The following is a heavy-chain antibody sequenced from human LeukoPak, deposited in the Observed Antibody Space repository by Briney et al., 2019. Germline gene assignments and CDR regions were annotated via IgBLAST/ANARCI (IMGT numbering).Heavy chain of an antibody. CDR2: MNPNSGNT. J-gene: IGHJ6*03. CDR3: ARGARFWDSTLCDYYYYMDV. Sequence: ASVKVSCKASGYTFTSYDINWVRQATGQGLEWMGWMNPNSGNTGYAQKFQGRVTMTRNTSISTAYMELSSLRSEDTAVYYCARGARFWDSTLCDYYYYMDVWGKGTTVTVSS. D-gene: IGHD3-10*01. CDR1: GYTFTSYD. V-gene: IGHV1-8*01.